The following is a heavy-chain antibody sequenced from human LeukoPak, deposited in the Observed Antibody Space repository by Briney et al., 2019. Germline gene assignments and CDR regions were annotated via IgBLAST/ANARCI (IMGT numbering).Heavy chain of an antibody. CDR3: ARAPLITMVRGVLFDY. D-gene: IGHD3-10*01. Sequence: SETLSLTCTVSGDSISTYYWSWIRQPPGKGLEWIGYIYYRVTSDYNPSLKSRVTMSVDMSTRQISLKLSSVTAADTAVYYCARAPLITMVRGVLFDYWGQGTLVTVSS. J-gene: IGHJ4*02. CDR1: GDSISTYY. V-gene: IGHV4-59*01. CDR2: IYYRVTS.